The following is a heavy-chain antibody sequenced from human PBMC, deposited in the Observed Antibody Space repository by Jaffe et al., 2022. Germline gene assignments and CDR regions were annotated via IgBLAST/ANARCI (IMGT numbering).Heavy chain of an antibody. CDR1: GYSISSGYY. CDR3: ARDQDTKRAPLLWFGELLPPYYFDY. Sequence: QVQLQESGPGLVKPSETLSLTCAVSGYSISSGYYWGWIRQPPGKGLEWIGSIYHSGSTYYNPSLKSRVTISVDTSKNQFSLKLSSVTAADTAVYYCARDQDTKRAPLLWFGELLPPYYFDYWGQGTLVTVSS. J-gene: IGHJ4*02. V-gene: IGHV4-38-2*02. D-gene: IGHD3-10*01. CDR2: IYHSGST.